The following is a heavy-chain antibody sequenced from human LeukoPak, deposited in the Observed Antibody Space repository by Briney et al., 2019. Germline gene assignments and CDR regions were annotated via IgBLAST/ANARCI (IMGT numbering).Heavy chain of an antibody. CDR1: GGTFSSYA. CDR3: ARDTYYGSREGGMDV. D-gene: IGHD3-10*01. Sequence: SVKVSCKASGGTFSSYAISWVRQAPGQGLEWMGGIIPIFGTANYAQKFQGRVTITADESTSTAHMELSSLRSEDTAVYYCARDTYYGSREGGMDVWGKGTTVTVSS. CDR2: IIPIFGTA. V-gene: IGHV1-69*13. J-gene: IGHJ6*04.